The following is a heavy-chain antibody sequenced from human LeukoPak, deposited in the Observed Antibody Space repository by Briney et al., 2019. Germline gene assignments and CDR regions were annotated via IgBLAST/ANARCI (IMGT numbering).Heavy chain of an antibody. V-gene: IGHV4-34*01. D-gene: IGHD5-12*01. CDR2: INHSGST. J-gene: IGHJ4*02. Sequence: KSSETLSLTCAVYGGSFSGYYWSWIRQPPGKGLEWIGEINHSGSTNYNPSLKSRVTISVDTSKNQFSLKLSSVTAADTAVYYCARRGYSGYEVDYWGQGTLVTVSS. CDR1: GGSFSGYY. CDR3: ARRGYSGYEVDY.